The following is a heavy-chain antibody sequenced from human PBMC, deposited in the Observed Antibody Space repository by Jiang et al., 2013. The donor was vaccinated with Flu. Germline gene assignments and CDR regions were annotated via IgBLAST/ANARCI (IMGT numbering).Heavy chain of an antibody. D-gene: IGHD5-12*01. V-gene: IGHV3-48*02. CDR3: ERDGGRAYDDDY. CDR2: ISRGVGTM. Sequence: QLLESGGALVQPGGSLRLSCVGSGFFFTNYSMNWVRQAPGKGLEWLSYISRGVGTMYADSVKGRFTISRDNAKNSLFLQMNSLREEDTAVYYCERDGGRAYDDDYWGQGTLVTVSS. CDR1: GFFFTNYS. J-gene: IGHJ4*02.